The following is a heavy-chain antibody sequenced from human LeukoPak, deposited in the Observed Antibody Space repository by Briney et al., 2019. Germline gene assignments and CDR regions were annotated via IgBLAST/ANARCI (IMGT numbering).Heavy chain of an antibody. CDR2: IKQDGSEK. Sequence: GRSLRLSCAASGFTFSSYWMSWVRQAPGKGLEWVANIKQDGSEKYYVDSVKGRFTISRDNAKNSLYLQMNSLRAEDTAVYYCARDGWSSSGWKNFDYWGQGTLVTVSS. CDR1: GFTFSSYW. CDR3: ARDGWSSSGWKNFDY. D-gene: IGHD6-19*01. J-gene: IGHJ4*02. V-gene: IGHV3-7*01.